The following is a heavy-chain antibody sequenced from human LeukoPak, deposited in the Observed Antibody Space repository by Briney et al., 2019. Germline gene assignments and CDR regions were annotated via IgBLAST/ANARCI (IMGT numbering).Heavy chain of an antibody. D-gene: IGHD5-12*01. J-gene: IGHJ4*02. V-gene: IGHV4-59*08. CDR2: AYYSGST. Sequence: PSETLSPTCTVSGGPFSSFYWRWIRQPPGKGLEWIGYAYYSGSTNYNPSLKSRVTISVDTTKNQFSLKLSSVTAADTAVYDCARRYGGYSNFDYWGQGTLVTVSS. CDR3: ARRYGGYSNFDY. CDR1: GGPFSSFY.